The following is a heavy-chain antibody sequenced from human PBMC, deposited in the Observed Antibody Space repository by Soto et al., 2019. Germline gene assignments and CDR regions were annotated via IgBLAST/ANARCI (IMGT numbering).Heavy chain of an antibody. J-gene: IGHJ5*02. Sequence: EVQLLDSGGGLVQPGGSLRLSCVASAFTFNNYAMSWVRQAPGKGLEWVSAIGGSGTGTYYADSVKGRFTVSRDNSKSTLYLQMNSLRVEDTAVYYCAKTSLRDYDSSGYYRNNWSDPWGQGTLVTVSS. CDR1: AFTFNNYA. CDR3: AKTSLRDYDSSGYYRNNWSDP. D-gene: IGHD3-22*01. CDR2: IGGSGTGT. V-gene: IGHV3-23*01.